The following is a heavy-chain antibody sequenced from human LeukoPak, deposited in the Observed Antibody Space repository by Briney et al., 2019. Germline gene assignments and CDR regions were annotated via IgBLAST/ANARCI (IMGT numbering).Heavy chain of an antibody. CDR1: GLTFSSYG. V-gene: IGHV3-30*18. CDR3: AKDDSSSWLYYFDY. CDR2: ISYDGSNK. J-gene: IGHJ4*02. D-gene: IGHD6-13*01. Sequence: PGGSLRLSCAASGLTFSSYGMHWVRQAPGKGLEWVAVISYDGSNKYYADSVKGRFTISRDNSKNTLYLQMNSLRAEDTAVYYCAKDDSSSWLYYFDYWGQGTLVTVSS.